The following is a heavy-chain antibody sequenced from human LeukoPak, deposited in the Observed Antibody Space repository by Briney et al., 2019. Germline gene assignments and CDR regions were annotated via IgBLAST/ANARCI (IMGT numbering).Heavy chain of an antibody. V-gene: IGHV3-48*03. D-gene: IGHD3-16*01. CDR1: GFISSIYE. J-gene: IGHJ4*02. CDR2: VSANGDPI. Sequence: GGALRLSLVPSGFISSIYELNGVGQAPGKGLEGIPYVSANGDPIYHGDTVRGRFTISRDNAKNSLYLQMNSLRAEDTALYYCVSAYGGLLDYWGQGTLVTVSS. CDR3: VSAYGGLLDY.